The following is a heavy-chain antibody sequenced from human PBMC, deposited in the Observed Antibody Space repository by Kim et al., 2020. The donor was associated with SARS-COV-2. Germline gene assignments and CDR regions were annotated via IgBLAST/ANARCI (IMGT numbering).Heavy chain of an antibody. CDR3: ARIKRPLGKYYYYYYMDV. CDR2: INHSGST. D-gene: IGHD1-1*01. J-gene: IGHJ6*03. V-gene: IGHV4-34*01. CDR1: GGSFSGYY. Sequence: SETLSLTCAVYGGSFSGYYWSWIRQPPGKGLEWIGEINHSGSTNYNPSLKSRVTISVDTSKNQFSLKLSSVTAADTAVYYCARIKRPLGKYYYYYYMDV.